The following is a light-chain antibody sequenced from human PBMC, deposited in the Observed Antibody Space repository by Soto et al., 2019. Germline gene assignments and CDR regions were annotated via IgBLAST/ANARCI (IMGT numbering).Light chain of an antibody. V-gene: IGKV1-5*01. CDR1: QSFSTW. Sequence: DIQMTQSHSTLSASVGGIVTITCRASQSFSTWLAWYQQKPGKAPKLLIYDASSLESGVPSRFSGSGSGTEFTLTISSLQPDDFATYYCQQYKSYSATFGQGTKVDI. J-gene: IGKJ1*01. CDR2: DAS. CDR3: QQYKSYSAT.